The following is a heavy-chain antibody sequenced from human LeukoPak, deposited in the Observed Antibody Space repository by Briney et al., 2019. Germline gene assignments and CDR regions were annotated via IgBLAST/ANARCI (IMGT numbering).Heavy chain of an antibody. CDR3: ARGGEIAAAAQLDY. D-gene: IGHD6-13*01. CDR2: IIPILGIA. V-gene: IGHV1-69*04. Sequence: ASVKVSCKASGGTFSSYAISWVRQAPGQGLEWMGRIIPILGIANYAQKFQGRVTITADKSTSTAYMELSSLRSEDTAVYYCARGGEIAAAAQLDYWGQGTLVTVSS. CDR1: GGTFSSYA. J-gene: IGHJ4*02.